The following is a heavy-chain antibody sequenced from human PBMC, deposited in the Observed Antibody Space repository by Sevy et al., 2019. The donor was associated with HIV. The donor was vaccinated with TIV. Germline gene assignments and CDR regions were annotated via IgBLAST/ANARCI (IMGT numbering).Heavy chain of an antibody. J-gene: IGHJ4*02. CDR2: ISSNGGST. D-gene: IGHD3-16*02. CDR3: VKEIASYDYVWGSYRPRVFDY. Sequence: GGSLRLSCSASGFTFSSYAMHWVRQAPGKGLEYVSAISSNGGSTYYADSVKGRFTISRDNSKNTLYLQMSSPRAEDTAVYYCVKEIASYDYVWGSYRPRVFDYWGQGTLVTVSS. V-gene: IGHV3-64D*06. CDR1: GFTFSSYA.